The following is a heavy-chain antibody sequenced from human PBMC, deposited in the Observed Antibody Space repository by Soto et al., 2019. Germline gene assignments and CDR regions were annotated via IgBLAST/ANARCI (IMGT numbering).Heavy chain of an antibody. V-gene: IGHV4-31*03. Sequence: SETLSLTCTVSGGSISSGGYYWSWIRQHPGKGLEWIGYIYYSGSTYYNPSLKSRVTISVDTSKNQFSLKLSSVTAADTAVYYCARVAYYDFWSGYYDYWGQGTLVTVSS. CDR1: GGSISSGGYY. CDR3: ARVAYYDFWSGYYDY. J-gene: IGHJ4*02. CDR2: IYYSGST. D-gene: IGHD3-3*01.